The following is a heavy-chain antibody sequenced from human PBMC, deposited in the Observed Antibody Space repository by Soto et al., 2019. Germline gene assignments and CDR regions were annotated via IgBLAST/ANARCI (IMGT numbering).Heavy chain of an antibody. D-gene: IGHD6-19*01. J-gene: IGHJ4*02. Sequence: QITLKESGPTLVKPTQTLTLTCTLSGLSLSTSGVGVGWIRQPPGKPLEWLALIFWDDDKGYSPPLSSRLTITKDTSKNQLKVTMTNMDPVDTATYYCARRAVPGTYFFDHWGQGTLVTVSS. CDR1: GLSLSTSGVG. V-gene: IGHV2-5*02. CDR2: IFWDDDK. CDR3: ARRAVPGTYFFDH.